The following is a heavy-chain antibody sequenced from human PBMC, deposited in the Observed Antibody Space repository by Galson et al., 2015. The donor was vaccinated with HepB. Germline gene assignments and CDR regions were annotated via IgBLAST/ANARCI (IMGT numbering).Heavy chain of an antibody. CDR2: IYSGGST. D-gene: IGHD3-3*02. V-gene: IGHV3-53*01. CDR1: GFTVSSNY. J-gene: IGHJ6*03. Sequence: SLRLSCAASGFTVSSNYMSWVRQAPGKGLEWVSVIYSGGSTYYADSIKGRFTISRDNYKNTLYLQMNSMGAEDTAVDYCARLARREIHYYYYYVDVWGKGTTVTVSS. CDR3: ARLARREIHYYYYYVDV.